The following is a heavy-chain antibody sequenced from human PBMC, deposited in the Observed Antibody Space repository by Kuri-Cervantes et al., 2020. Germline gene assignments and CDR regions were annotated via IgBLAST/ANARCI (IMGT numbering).Heavy chain of an antibody. D-gene: IGHD3-22*01. CDR1: GGSISSYY. V-gene: IGHV4-59*05. CDR2: IYYSGST. Sequence: SETLSLTCTVSGGSISSYYWSWIRQPAGKGLEWIGSIYYSGSTYYNPSLKSRVTISVDTSKNQFSLKLSSVTAADTAVYYCARHYYDSSGYYPLFDYWGQGTLVTVSS. CDR3: ARHYYDSSGYYPLFDY. J-gene: IGHJ4*02.